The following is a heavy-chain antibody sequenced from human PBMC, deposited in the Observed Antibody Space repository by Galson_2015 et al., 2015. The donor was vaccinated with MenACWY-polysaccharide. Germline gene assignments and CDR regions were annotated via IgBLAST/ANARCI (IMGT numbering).Heavy chain of an antibody. CDR2: IYLGDSDT. D-gene: IGHD6-19*01. CDR3: ARRESSVLNGMDV. Sequence: SGAEVKKPGESLKISCTGSGSSFTSYWIGWVSQMLGKGMEWMGIIYLGDSDTRYSPSFQGQVTIPADKSISTAYLQWSSLKASDTAMYYCARRESSVLNGMDVWGQGTSFTVSS. V-gene: IGHV5-51*01. CDR1: GSSFTSYW. J-gene: IGHJ6*02.